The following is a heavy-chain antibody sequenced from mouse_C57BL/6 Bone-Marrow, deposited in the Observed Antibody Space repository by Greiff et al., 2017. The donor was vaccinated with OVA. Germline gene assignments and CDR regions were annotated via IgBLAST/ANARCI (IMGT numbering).Heavy chain of an antibody. V-gene: IGHV1-64*01. Sequence: QVQLQQSGAELVKPGASVKLSCKASGYTFTSYWMHWVKQRPGQGLEWIGMIHPNSGSTNYNEKFKSKATLTVDKSSSTAYMQLSSLTSEDSAVYYCAREGYYQTWFAYWGQGTLVTVSA. CDR3: AREGYYQTWFAY. CDR2: IHPNSGST. J-gene: IGHJ3*01. D-gene: IGHD2-3*01. CDR1: GYTFTSYW.